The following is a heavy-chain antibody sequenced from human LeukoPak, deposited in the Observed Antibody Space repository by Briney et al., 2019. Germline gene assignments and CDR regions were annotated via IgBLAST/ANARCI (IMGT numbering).Heavy chain of an antibody. CDR1: GGSFSGYY. V-gene: IGHV4-34*01. CDR2: INHSGST. D-gene: IGHD1-26*01. J-gene: IGHJ4*02. Sequence: SETLSLTCAVYGGSFSGYYWSWVRQPPGKGLEWIGEINHSGSTNYTPSLKSRVTISVDTSKSQFSVKLSSVTAADTAVYYCARGIRMGATDFDYWGQGTLVTVSS. CDR3: ARGIRMGATDFDY.